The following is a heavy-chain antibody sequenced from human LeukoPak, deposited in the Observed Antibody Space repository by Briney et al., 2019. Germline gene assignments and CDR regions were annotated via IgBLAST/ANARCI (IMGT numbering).Heavy chain of an antibody. CDR3: ARDPSNSGYDYLYYFDY. CDR2: INPDNGGT. CDR1: GYTFTGYY. J-gene: IGHJ4*02. Sequence: ASVKVSYKASGYTFTGYYMHWVRQAPGQGLEWMGSINPDNGGTNYAQKFQGRVTMTRDMSISTAYMELSRLRSDDTAVYYCARDPSNSGYDYLYYFDYWGQGTLVTVSS. D-gene: IGHD5-12*01. V-gene: IGHV1-2*02.